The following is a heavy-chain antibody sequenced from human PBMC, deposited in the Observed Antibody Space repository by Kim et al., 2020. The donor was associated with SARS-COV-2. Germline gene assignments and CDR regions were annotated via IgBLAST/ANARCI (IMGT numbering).Heavy chain of an antibody. Sequence: GGSLRLSCAASGFTFSSYAMHWVRQAPGKGLEWVAVISYDGSNKYYADSVKGRFTISRDNSKNTLYLQMNSLRAEDTAVYYCARGRSSSWYFAFDIWGQGTMVTVSS. V-gene: IGHV3-30*04. CDR2: ISYDGSNK. CDR1: GFTFSSYA. CDR3: ARGRSSSWYFAFDI. J-gene: IGHJ3*02. D-gene: IGHD6-13*01.